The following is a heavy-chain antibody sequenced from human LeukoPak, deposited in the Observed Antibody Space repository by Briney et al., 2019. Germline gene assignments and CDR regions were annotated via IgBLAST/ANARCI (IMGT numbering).Heavy chain of an antibody. CDR3: ARHYSTDPFDY. V-gene: IGHV4-31*03. D-gene: IGHD4-11*01. Sequence: SQTLSLTCTVSGGSISSGGYYWSWIRLHPGKGLEWIGYIYYSGSTNYNPSLKTRVTISADTSKSQISLKLTSVTAADTATYYCARHYSTDPFDYWGQGTPVTVSS. CDR2: IYYSGST. J-gene: IGHJ4*02. CDR1: GGSISSGGYY.